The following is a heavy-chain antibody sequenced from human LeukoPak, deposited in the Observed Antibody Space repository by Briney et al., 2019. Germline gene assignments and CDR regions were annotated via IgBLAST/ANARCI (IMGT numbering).Heavy chain of an antibody. CDR3: ATGGNFYYSH. Sequence: HPGGSLRLSCAASGFTFSSYAMNWVRQAPGKGLEWVAVAYGDGSSQYYADSVKGRFSISKDISKNTLSLQMNSLRAEDTAVYSCATGGNFYYSHWGQGTLVTVSS. V-gene: IGHV3-33*08. D-gene: IGHD4-11*01. CDR1: GFTFSSYA. J-gene: IGHJ1*01. CDR2: AYGDGSSQ.